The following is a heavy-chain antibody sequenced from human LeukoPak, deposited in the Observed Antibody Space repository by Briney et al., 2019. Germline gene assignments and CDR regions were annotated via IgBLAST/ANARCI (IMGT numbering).Heavy chain of an antibody. CDR1: GGSVSSGAYY. J-gene: IGHJ4*01. CDR3: ARVTFDYGVRSLPHFDY. D-gene: IGHD4/OR15-4a*01. CDR2: IYHSGST. V-gene: IGHV4-31*03. Sequence: SQTLSLTCTVSGGSVSSGAYYWSWIRQHPGKGLKWIGNIYHSGSTYYNPSLESRVTISLDTSKNQFSLELRSVTAADTAVFYCARVTFDYGVRSLPHFDYWGHGTLVTVSS.